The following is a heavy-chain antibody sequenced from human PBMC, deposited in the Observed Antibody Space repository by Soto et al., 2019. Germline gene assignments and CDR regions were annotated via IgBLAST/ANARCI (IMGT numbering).Heavy chain of an antibody. Sequence: QVQLVQSGAEVKKPESSVKVSCKAPGGTFSTYAISWVRQAPGQGLAWMGGIIPMFGTANYAQRFQDRVTITEDESTNTVYMELSSLRSEDTAVYFCASGIQLWLRRINNGYSGWGQGTLVTVSS. CDR1: GGTFSTYA. V-gene: IGHV1-69*12. D-gene: IGHD5-18*01. CDR3: ASGIQLWLRRINNGYSG. CDR2: IIPMFGTA. J-gene: IGHJ4*02.